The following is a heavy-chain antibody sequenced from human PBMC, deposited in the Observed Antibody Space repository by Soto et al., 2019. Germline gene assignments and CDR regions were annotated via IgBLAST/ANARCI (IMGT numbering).Heavy chain of an antibody. CDR2: MKPNRGNT. J-gene: IGHJ4*02. D-gene: IGHD3-3*02. CDR1: GYTFTSYD. CDR3: ARCLGPIFRTPNNDY. Sequence: QVQLGQSGAEVKKPGASVKVSCKASGYTFTSYDINWVRQATGQVLEWMGWMKPNRGNTGYAQKFKGRVTMSWNTSISTAYMELSSLRSEVTAVYYCARCLGPIFRTPNNDYWGQGALVPVCS. V-gene: IGHV1-8*01.